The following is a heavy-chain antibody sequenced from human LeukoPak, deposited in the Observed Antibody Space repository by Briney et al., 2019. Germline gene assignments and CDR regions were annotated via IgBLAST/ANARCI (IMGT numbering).Heavy chain of an antibody. D-gene: IGHD7-27*01. CDR1: GGSISSSSYY. CDR3: ARRLVNWGFGY. CDR2: IYYSGST. J-gene: IGHJ4*02. V-gene: IGHV4-39*01. Sequence: PSETLSLTCTVSGGSISSSSYYWGWIRQPPGKGLEWIGSIYYSGSTYYNPSLKSRVTISVDTSKNQFSLKLSSVTAADTAVYYCARRLVNWGFGYWGQGTLVTVSS.